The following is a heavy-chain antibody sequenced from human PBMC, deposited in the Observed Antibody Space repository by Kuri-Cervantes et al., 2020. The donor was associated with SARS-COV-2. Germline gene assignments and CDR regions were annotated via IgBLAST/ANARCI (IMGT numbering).Heavy chain of an antibody. Sequence: GESLKISCAASGFTFSSYGMHWVRQAPGKGLEWVAFIRYDGSNKYYADSVKGRLTISRDNSKNTLYLQMNSLRAEDTAVYYCAKEGIAVAYNWFDPWGQGTLVTVSS. J-gene: IGHJ5*02. CDR1: GFTFSSYG. CDR2: IRYDGSNK. CDR3: AKEGIAVAYNWFDP. V-gene: IGHV3-30*02. D-gene: IGHD6-19*01.